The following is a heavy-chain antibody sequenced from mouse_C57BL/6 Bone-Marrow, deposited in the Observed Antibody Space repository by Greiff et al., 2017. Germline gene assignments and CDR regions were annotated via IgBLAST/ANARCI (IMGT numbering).Heavy chain of an antibody. D-gene: IGHD1-1*01. CDR3: ARESFDYYGSSYEDDY. Sequence: VQLQQSGAELMKPGASVKLSCKATGYTFTGYWIEWVKQRPGHGLEWIGEILPGSGSTNYTEKFKGNATFTADTSSNTAYMQLSSLTTEDSAIYYCARESFDYYGSSYEDDYWGQGTTLTVSS. J-gene: IGHJ2*01. V-gene: IGHV1-9*01. CDR1: GYTFTGYW. CDR2: ILPGSGST.